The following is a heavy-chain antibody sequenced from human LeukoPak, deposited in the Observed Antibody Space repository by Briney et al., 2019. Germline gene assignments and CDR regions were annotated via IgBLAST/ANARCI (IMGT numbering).Heavy chain of an antibody. CDR3: ARRGNMSSHAFDI. V-gene: IGHV3-11*01. Sequence: GGSLRLSCAASGFSFSDSYMSWIRQAPGQGLEWLSYIKSSDTSTFYADSVKGRFTVSRDNAKNLLYLQMNSLRAEDTVVYYCARRGNMSSHAFDIWGQGTVVTVSS. CDR2: IKSSDTST. J-gene: IGHJ3*02. CDR1: GFSFSDSY. D-gene: IGHD2/OR15-2a*01.